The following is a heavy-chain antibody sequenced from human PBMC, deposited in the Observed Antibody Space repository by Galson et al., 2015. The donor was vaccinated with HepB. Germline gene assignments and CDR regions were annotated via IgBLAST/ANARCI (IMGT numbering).Heavy chain of an antibody. J-gene: IGHJ4*02. V-gene: IGHV3-30*18. CDR3: AKTYYGSGSSPDY. D-gene: IGHD3-10*01. CDR1: GFTFSSYG. Sequence: SLRLSCAASGFTFSSYGMHWVRQAPGKGLEWVAVISYDGSNKYYADSVKGRFTISGDNSKNTLYLQMNSLRAEDTAVYYCAKTYYGSGSSPDYWGQGTLVTVSS. CDR2: ISYDGSNK.